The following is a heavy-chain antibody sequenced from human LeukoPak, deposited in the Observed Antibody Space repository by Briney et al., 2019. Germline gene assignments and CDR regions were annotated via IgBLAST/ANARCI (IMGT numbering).Heavy chain of an antibody. D-gene: IGHD3-22*01. CDR2: INPNSGGT. J-gene: IGHJ4*02. CDR3: ARDLTYYYDSSGYYLYY. V-gene: IGHV1-2*02. CDR1: GYTFTGYY. Sequence: ASVKVSCKASGYTFTGYYRHWVRQAPGQGLEWMGWINPNSGGTNYAQKFQGRVTMTRDTSISTAYMELSRLRSDNTAVYYCARDLTYYYDSSGYYLYYWGQGTLVTVSS.